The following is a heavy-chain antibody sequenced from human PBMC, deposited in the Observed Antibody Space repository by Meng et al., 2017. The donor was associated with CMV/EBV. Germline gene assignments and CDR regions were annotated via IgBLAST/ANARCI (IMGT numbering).Heavy chain of an antibody. CDR2: ISYDGSNK. V-gene: IGHV3-30-3*01. D-gene: IGHD2-2*01. CDR3: ARELGYQLPRH. J-gene: IGHJ4*02. CDR1: GFTFSSYA. Sequence: GGSLRLSCAASGFTFSSYAMHWVRQAPGKGLEWVAVISYDGSNKYYADSVKGRFTISRDNSKNTLYLQMNSLRAEDTAVYYCARELGYQLPRHWGQGTLVTVSS.